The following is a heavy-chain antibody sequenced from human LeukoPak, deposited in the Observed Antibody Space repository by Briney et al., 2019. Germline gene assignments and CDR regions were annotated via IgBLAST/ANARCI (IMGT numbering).Heavy chain of an antibody. CDR2: INHSGST. Sequence: SETLSLPCAVYGGSFSGYHWSGIRQPPGRGLEWIGEINHSGSTNYSPSLKSRVTTSVDTSKNQFALKLSSVTAADTAVYYCARSSDPYDYIWGTYSSEVGYFDYCGQGTLVTVSS. V-gene: IGHV4-34*01. CDR3: ARSSDPYDYIWGTYSSEVGYFDY. D-gene: IGHD3-16*01. J-gene: IGHJ4*02. CDR1: GGSFSGYH.